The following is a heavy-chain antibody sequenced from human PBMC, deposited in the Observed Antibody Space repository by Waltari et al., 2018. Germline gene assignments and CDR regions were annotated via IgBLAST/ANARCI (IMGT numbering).Heavy chain of an antibody. V-gene: IGHV1-24*01. D-gene: IGHD2-15*01. CDR2: LDTEYGEA. CDR1: GYSLTDSA. J-gene: IGHJ5*02. Sequence: QVQLVQSGAEVQKPGASVKVSCSVSGYSLTDSAFHWVRQAPGKGPEWLGCLDTEYGEAVYAQEVQGRVTMTEDTSKDTAYMELSSLTYEDTAVYYCTRDRVGYCSGGTCYARWFDPWGQGTLVTVSS. CDR3: TRDRVGYCSGGTCYARWFDP.